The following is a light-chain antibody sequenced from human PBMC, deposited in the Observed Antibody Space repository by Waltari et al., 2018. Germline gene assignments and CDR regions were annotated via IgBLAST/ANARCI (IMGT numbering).Light chain of an antibody. J-gene: IGLJ1*01. CDR1: TSHVGGYTV. CDR2: DVT. Sequence: QSALTQPRSVSGSPGQSFTISSTGPTSHVGGYTVVSWYQQPPGKAPKLIIYDVTKRPSGVPDRLSGSKSGNTASLTISGLQAEDEADYYCCSYAARYTFVFGTGTKVTVL. CDR3: CSYAARYTFV. V-gene: IGLV2-11*01.